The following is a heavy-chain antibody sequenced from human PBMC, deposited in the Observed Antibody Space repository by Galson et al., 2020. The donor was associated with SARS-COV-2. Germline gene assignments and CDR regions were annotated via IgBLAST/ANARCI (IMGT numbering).Heavy chain of an antibody. D-gene: IGHD2-15*01. CDR3: ARHHQFIVVVVAATGWFDP. V-gene: IGHV4-39*01. CDR2: IYYSGST. CDR1: GGSISSSSYY. J-gene: IGHJ5*02. Sequence: SETLSLTCTVSGGSISSSSYYWGWIRQPLGKGLEWIGSIYYSGSTYYNPSLKSRVTISVDTSKNQFSLKLSSVTAADTAVYYCARHHQFIVVVVAATGWFDPWGQGTLVTVSS.